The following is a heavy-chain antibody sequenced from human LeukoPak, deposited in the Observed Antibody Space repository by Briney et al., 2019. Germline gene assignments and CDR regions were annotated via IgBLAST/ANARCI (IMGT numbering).Heavy chain of an antibody. CDR3: AKEEVPNDY. CDR1: GFIFSTSA. V-gene: IGHV3-23*01. D-gene: IGHD1-1*01. J-gene: IGHJ4*02. Sequence: PGGSVRLSCAASGFIFSTSAMSWVRQAPAKGLEWVSGISISGDRTYYVDSVKGRFTISRDNSKNTLYLQMNSLRAEDTAVYYCAKEEVPNDYWGQGTLVTVSS. CDR2: ISISGDRT.